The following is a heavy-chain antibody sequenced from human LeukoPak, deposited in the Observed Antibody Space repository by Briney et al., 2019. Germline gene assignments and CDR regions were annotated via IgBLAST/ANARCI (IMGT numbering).Heavy chain of an antibody. V-gene: IGHV1-69*01. CDR1: GGTFSSYA. Sequence: GASVKVSCKASGGTFSSYAISWVRQAPGQGLEWMGGIIPIFGTANYAQEFQGRVTITADESTSTAYMELSSLRSEDTAVYYCARGGTTGTTGDWFDPWGQGTLVTVSS. CDR2: IIPIFGTA. CDR3: ARGGTTGTTGDWFDP. D-gene: IGHD1-1*01. J-gene: IGHJ5*02.